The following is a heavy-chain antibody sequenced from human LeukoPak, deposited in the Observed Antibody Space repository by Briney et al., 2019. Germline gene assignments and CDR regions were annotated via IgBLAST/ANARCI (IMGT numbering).Heavy chain of an antibody. J-gene: IGHJ4*02. V-gene: IGHV3-74*01. CDR3: ARGGSDTAMAHDY. D-gene: IGHD5-18*01. CDR2: INRGGSRT. CDR1: GFTFSNHW. Sequence: GGSLRLTCAASGFTFSNHWMHWVRQAPGKGLMWVSRINRGGSRTDYADSVKGRFTISRDDAKNTLYLQLNSLRAEDTAVYFCARGGSDTAMAHDYWGQGTLVTVSS.